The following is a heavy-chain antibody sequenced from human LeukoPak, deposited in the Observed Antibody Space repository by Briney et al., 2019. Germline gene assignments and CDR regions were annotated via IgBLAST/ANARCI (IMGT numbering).Heavy chain of an antibody. Sequence: GGSLRLSRTASGFTFSTYSMNGVRQAPGRGREWVSYISGSSSSSDGGAIQYADSVKGRFTISRDNAKNSLYLQMNSLRAEDTAVYSCARGALRVGAAGTVYFHHWGQGTLVTVSS. J-gene: IGHJ1*01. V-gene: IGHV3-48*04. CDR3: ARGALRVGAAGTVYFHH. CDR1: GFTFSTYS. CDR2: ISGSSSSSDGGAI. D-gene: IGHD6-13*01.